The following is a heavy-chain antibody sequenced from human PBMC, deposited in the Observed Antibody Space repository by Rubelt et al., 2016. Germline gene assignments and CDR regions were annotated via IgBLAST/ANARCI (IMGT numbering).Heavy chain of an antibody. CDR2: ISYDGSNK. Sequence: ESGGGVVQPGRSLKLSCAASGFTFSSYAIHWVRQAPGKGLEWVAVISYDGSNKYYADSVKGRFTISRDNSKNTLYLQMNSLRAEDTAVYYCAREEDTAMGYWGQGTLVTVSS. J-gene: IGHJ4*02. D-gene: IGHD5-18*01. CDR3: AREEDTAMGY. CDR1: GFTFSSYA. V-gene: IGHV3-30*04.